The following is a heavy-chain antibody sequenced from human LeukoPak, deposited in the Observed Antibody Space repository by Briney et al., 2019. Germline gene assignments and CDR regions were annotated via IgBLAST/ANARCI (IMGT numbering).Heavy chain of an antibody. CDR2: INHSGNT. V-gene: IGHV4-34*01. CDR1: SGSSNAYS. Sequence: SETLSLTCAVYSGSSNAYSWNWIRQPPGKGLEWIGDINHSGNTNYNPSLKSRVTISVDTSKNQFSLKLSSVTAADTAVYFCARGPYSYDSSGAFDIWGQGTMVTVSS. CDR3: ARGPYSYDSSGAFDI. D-gene: IGHD3-22*01. J-gene: IGHJ3*02.